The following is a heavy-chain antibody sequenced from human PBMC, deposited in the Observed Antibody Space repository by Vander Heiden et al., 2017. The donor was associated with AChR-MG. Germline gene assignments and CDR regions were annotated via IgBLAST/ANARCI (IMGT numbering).Heavy chain of an antibody. CDR2: IDYSGST. D-gene: IGHD3-3*01. V-gene: IGHV4-39*01. CDR1: GGSISSSSYY. CDR3: ARTYYDFWSGYYWFDP. Sequence: QLQLQESGPGLVKPSETLSLTCTVSGGSISSSSYYWGWIRQPPGKGLEWIGSIDYSGSTYYNPSLKSRVTISVDTSKNQFSLKLSSVTAADTAVYYCARTYYDFWSGYYWFDPWGQGTLVTVSS. J-gene: IGHJ5*02.